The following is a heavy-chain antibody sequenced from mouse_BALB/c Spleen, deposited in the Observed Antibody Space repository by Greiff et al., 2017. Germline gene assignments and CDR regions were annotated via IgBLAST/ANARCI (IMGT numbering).Heavy chain of an antibody. CDR2: IYPGSGST. D-gene: IGHD2-3*01. J-gene: IGHJ4*01. Sequence: QVQLQQPGAELVKPGTSVKLSCKASGYNFTSYWINWVKLRPGQGLEWIGDIYPGSGSTNYNEKFKSKATLTVDTSSSTAYMQLSSLASEDSALYYCARLDDGYYAYAMDYWGQGTSVTVSS. CDR1: GYNFTSYW. V-gene: IGHV1-55*01. CDR3: ARLDDGYYAYAMDY.